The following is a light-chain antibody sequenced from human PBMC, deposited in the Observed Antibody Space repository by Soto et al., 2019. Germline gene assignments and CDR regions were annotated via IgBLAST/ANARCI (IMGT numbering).Light chain of an antibody. CDR3: QQLGT. CDR1: QGISSY. CDR2: AAS. J-gene: IGKJ1*01. Sequence: DIQLTQSPSFLSASVGDRVTITCRASQGISSYLAWYQQKPGQTPKLLIYAASTLQSGVPSRFSGSGSGTEFTLTISSLQPEDFATYYCQQLGTFGQGTKVEIK. V-gene: IGKV1-9*01.